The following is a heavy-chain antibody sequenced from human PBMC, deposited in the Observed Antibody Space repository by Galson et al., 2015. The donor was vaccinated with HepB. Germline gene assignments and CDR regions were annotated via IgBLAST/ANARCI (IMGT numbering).Heavy chain of an antibody. CDR2: ISYDGSKK. CDR1: GFTFSSHA. V-gene: IGHV3-30-3*01. J-gene: IGHJ4*02. CDR3: ASVSVGSWYGGGFDY. D-gene: IGHD6-13*01. Sequence: SLRLSCAASGFTFSSHAMHWVRQAPGKGPEWVAVISYDGSKKYYADSVKGRFTISRDNSKNTLYLQMNSLRVEDTAVYYCASVSVGSWYGGGFDYWGQGTLVTVSS.